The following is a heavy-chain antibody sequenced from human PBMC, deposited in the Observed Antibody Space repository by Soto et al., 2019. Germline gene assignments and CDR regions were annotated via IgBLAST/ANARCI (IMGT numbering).Heavy chain of an antibody. CDR2: INHSGST. Sequence: QVQLQQWGAGLLKPSETLSLTCAVYGGSFSGYYWSWIRQPPGKGLEWIGEINHSGSTNYNPSLKSRVTISVDTSKNQFSLKLSSVTAADTAVYYCARPLGPYSSRHFDYWGQGTLVTVSS. J-gene: IGHJ4*02. CDR3: ARPLGPYSSRHFDY. CDR1: GGSFSGYY. V-gene: IGHV4-34*01. D-gene: IGHD6-13*01.